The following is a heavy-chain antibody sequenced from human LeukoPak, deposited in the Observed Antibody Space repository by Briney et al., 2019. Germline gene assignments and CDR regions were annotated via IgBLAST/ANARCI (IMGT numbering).Heavy chain of an antibody. Sequence: GGSLRLSCAASGFTFSSYAMHWVRQAPGKGLEWVAVISYDGSNKYYAGSVKGRFTISRDNSKNTLYLQMNSLRAEDTAVYYCARDRGYYDSSGLVDYWGQGTLVTVSS. CDR1: GFTFSSYA. V-gene: IGHV3-30-3*01. CDR2: ISYDGSNK. CDR3: ARDRGYYDSSGLVDY. D-gene: IGHD3-22*01. J-gene: IGHJ4*02.